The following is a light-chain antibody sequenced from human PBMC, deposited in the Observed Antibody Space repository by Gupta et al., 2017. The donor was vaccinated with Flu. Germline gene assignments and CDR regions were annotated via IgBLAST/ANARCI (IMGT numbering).Light chain of an antibody. CDR2: GNS. CDR3: AAWDDSLSGHYV. V-gene: IGLV1-44*01. J-gene: IGLJ1*01. Sequence: VTISCSGSSSNIGSNAVNWYQQPPGTAPKLLIYGNSQRPAGVPDRFSGSKSGTSASLAISGLQSEDEADYYCAAWDDSLSGHYVFGTATKVTV. CDR1: SSNIGSNA.